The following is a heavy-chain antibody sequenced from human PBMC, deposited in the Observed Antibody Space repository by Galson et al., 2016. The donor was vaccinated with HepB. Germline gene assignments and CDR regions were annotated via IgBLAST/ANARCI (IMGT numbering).Heavy chain of an antibody. CDR3: AKVGFSDLDY. CDR2: ISSSGEHI. CDR1: GFTFRDYW. Sequence: SLRLSCAASGFTFRDYWMTWVRQAPGKGLEWVSSISSSGEHISYADSVKGRFTISRDNSKNTVSLLLSSLRADDTAIYYCAKVGFSDLDYWGQGTLVPVSS. V-gene: IGHV3-23*01. D-gene: IGHD1-26*01. J-gene: IGHJ4*02.